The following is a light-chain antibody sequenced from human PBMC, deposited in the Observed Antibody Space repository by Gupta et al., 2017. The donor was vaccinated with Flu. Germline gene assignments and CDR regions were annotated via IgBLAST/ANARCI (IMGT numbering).Light chain of an antibody. J-gene: IGLJ1*01. CDR1: SGRTMDA. CDR2: VNYDGSH. Sequence: QLVLTQSPSASASLGASVKLTCTLTSGRTMDAIAWHQHRPERGPRFVMKVNYDGSHVKGDGVPDRFSGSSSGTERYLTISSLQSEDEADYYCQTWVPGMLYVFGTGTKVTV. CDR3: QTWVPGMLYV. V-gene: IGLV4-69*01.